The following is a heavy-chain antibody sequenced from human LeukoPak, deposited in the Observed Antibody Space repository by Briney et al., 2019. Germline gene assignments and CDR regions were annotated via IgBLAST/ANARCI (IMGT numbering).Heavy chain of an antibody. J-gene: IGHJ3*02. D-gene: IGHD4-17*01. V-gene: IGHV4-61*02. Sequence: PSETLSLTCTVSGGSISSSGYYWGWIRQPAGKGLEWIGRIYTSGSTNYNPSLKSRVTMSVDTSKNQFSLKLSSVTAADTAVYYCARGDYDDAFDIWGQGTMVTVSS. CDR1: GGSISSSGYY. CDR2: IYTSGST. CDR3: ARGDYDDAFDI.